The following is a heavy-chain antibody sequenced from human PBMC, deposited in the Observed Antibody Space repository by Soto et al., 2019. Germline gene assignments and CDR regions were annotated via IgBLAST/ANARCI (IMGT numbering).Heavy chain of an antibody. CDR2: ISAYNGNT. CDR3: ARSDTSSWSGDFQH. Sequence: ASVKVSCKDSGYTFTTYGISWVRQAPGQGLEWMGWISAYNGNTNYAQKVQGRVTMTTDTSTSTAYMDLRSLTSDDTAVYYCARSDTSSWSGDFQHWGQGTLVTVSS. J-gene: IGHJ1*01. CDR1: GYTFTTYG. D-gene: IGHD6-13*01. V-gene: IGHV1-18*01.